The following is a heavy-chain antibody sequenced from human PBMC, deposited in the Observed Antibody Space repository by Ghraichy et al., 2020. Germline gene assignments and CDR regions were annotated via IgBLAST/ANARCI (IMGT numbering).Heavy chain of an antibody. CDR3: ARDRGIAAAGLRGNWFDP. CDR2: IYYSGST. CDR1: GGSISSYY. V-gene: IGHV4-59*01. D-gene: IGHD6-13*01. Sequence: SQTLSLTCTVSGGSISSYYWSWIRQPPGKGLEWIGYIYYSGSTNYNPSLKSRVTISVDTSKNQFSLKLSSVTAADTAVYYCARDRGIAAAGLRGNWFDPWGQGTLVTVSS. J-gene: IGHJ5*02.